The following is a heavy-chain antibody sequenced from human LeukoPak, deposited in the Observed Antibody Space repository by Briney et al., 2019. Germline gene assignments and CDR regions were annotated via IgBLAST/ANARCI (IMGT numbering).Heavy chain of an antibody. CDR1: GGTFSSYA. CDR2: IIPIFGTA. D-gene: IGHD2-21*01. J-gene: IGHJ4*02. CDR3: ARAAYCGGDCYLRENYFDY. Sequence: SVKVSCKASGGTFSSYAISWVRQAPGQGLEWMGGIIPIFGTANYAQKFQGRVTITTDESTSTAYMELSSLRSEDTAVYYCARAAYCGGDCYLRENYFDYWGQGTLLTVSS. V-gene: IGHV1-69*05.